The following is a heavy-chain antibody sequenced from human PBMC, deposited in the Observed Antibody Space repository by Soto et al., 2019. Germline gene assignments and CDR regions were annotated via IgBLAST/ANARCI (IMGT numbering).Heavy chain of an antibody. J-gene: IGHJ4*02. V-gene: IGHV3-23*01. CDR3: AKVGDYDFWSGYPYFDY. D-gene: IGHD3-3*01. Sequence: GGSLRLSNVSSGLTFSFYPMGWVRQAPGKGLEWVSGISGSAGTIYYAYPVKGRFTISRDNSKNTVFLQISSLRAEDTATYFCAKVGDYDFWSGYPYFDYWGQGTPVTVSS. CDR2: ISGSAGTI. CDR1: GLTFSFYP.